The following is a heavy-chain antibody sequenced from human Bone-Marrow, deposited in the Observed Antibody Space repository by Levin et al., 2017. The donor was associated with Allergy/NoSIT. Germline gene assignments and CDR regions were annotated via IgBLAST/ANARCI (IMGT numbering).Heavy chain of an antibody. CDR1: GGSISSSY. J-gene: IGHJ6*02. D-gene: IGHD3-10*01. CDR2: IYYSGST. Sequence: SQTLSLTCTVSGGSISSSYWSWIRQPPGKGLEWIGHIYYSGSTNYNPSLKSRVTISVDTSKNQLSLKVSSVTAADTAVYYCASVRLGSNYYYGMDVWGQGTTVTVSS. V-gene: IGHV4-59*08. CDR3: ASVRLGSNYYYGMDV.